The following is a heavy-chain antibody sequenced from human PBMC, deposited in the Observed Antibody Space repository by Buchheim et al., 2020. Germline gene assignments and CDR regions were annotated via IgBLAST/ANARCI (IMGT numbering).Heavy chain of an antibody. CDR3: ARGLGYRGHNWFDP. D-gene: IGHD5-24*01. V-gene: IGHV4-34*01. J-gene: IGHJ5*02. CDR2: INHSGST. CDR1: GGSFSGYY. Sequence: QVQLQQWGAGLLKPSETLSLTCAVYGGSFSGYYWSWIRQPPGKGLEWIGEINHSGSTNYNPSLKSRVTIPVDTSKNQFSLKLSSVIAADTAVYYCARGLGYRGHNWFDPWGQGTL.